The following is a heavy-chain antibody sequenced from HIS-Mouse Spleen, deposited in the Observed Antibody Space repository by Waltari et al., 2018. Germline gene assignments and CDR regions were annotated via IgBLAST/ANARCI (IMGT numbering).Heavy chain of an antibody. V-gene: IGHV3-7*01. J-gene: IGHJ4*02. CDR3: ARALHQLDY. Sequence: EVQLVESGGGLVQPGGSLRSSCAASGFTFRRYCMGWVRQAPGKGLEWVANIKQDGSEKYYVDSVKGRFTISRDNAKNSLYLQMNSLRAEDTAVYYCARALHQLDYWGQGTLVTVSS. D-gene: IGHD2-2*01. CDR2: IKQDGSEK. CDR1: GFTFRRYC.